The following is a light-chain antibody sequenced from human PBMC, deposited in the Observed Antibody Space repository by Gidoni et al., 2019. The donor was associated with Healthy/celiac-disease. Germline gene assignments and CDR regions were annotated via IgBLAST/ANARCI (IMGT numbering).Light chain of an antibody. CDR1: SIDVCGYNY. J-gene: IGLJ1*01. CDR3: SSYTSSSTRV. Sequence: QSALTQPASVSGSPGQSITISCTGTSIDVCGYNYVSWYQQHPGKAPEPMIYDVSNRPSGVSNRFSGSKSGNTASLTISGLQAEDEADYYCSSYTSSSTRVFGTGTKVTVL. CDR2: DVS. V-gene: IGLV2-14*01.